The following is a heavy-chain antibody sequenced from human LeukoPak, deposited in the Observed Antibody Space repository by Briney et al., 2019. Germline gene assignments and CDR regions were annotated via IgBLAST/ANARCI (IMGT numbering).Heavy chain of an antibody. D-gene: IGHD3-22*01. J-gene: IGHJ5*02. V-gene: IGHV4-34*01. Sequence: SETLSLTCAVYGGSFSGYYWSWIRQPPGKGLEWIGEINHSGSTNYNPSLKSRVTISVDTSKNQFSLKLSSVTAADTAVYYCAAKRYYYDSSGYFAWGQGTLVTVSS. CDR2: INHSGST. CDR3: AAKRYYYDSSGYFA. CDR1: GGSFSGYY.